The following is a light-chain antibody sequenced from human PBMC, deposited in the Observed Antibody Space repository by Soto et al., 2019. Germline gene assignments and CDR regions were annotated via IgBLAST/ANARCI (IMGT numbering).Light chain of an antibody. Sequence: QSALTQPASVSGSPGQSITISCTGTSSDVGGYNFVSWYQQHPGKAPKLMIYEVNNRPSVVSNRFSCTKSSNTASLTIAGLQAEDEADYCCSSYTSSSTRVFGTGTKLTVL. CDR2: EVN. J-gene: IGLJ1*01. CDR3: SSYTSSSTRV. V-gene: IGLV2-14*01. CDR1: SSDVGGYNF.